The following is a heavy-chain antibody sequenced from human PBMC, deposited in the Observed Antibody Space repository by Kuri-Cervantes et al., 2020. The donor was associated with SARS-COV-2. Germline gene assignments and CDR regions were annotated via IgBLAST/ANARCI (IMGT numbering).Heavy chain of an antibody. CDR1: GDSFSSYS. CDR3: TREAHGGHHDY. V-gene: IGHV1-69*13. J-gene: IGHJ4*02. CDR2: IIPMFGTA. Sequence: SVKVSCKASGDSFSSYSFNWVRQAPGQGLEWMGGIIPMFGTADYAQKFQGRVTVTADESTSTVYMELTSLRSDDTAVYFCTREAHGGHHDYWGQGTLVTVSS. D-gene: IGHD4-23*01.